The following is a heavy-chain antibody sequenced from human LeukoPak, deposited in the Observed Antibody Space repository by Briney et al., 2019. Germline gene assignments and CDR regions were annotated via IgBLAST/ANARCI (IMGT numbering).Heavy chain of an antibody. J-gene: IGHJ6*03. CDR2: ILYTGSA. Sequence: SETLSLTCNVSGDSIPSYYWSWIRRPPGKRLEWIGFILYTGSADYNPSLESRISISVDTSKSQFSLTVKSVTAADTAVYYCARVRRVSSSYSTNYYYMDVWGKGTTVTVSS. CDR3: ARVRRVSSSYSTNYYYMDV. V-gene: IGHV4-59*01. D-gene: IGHD6-6*01. CDR1: GDSIPSYY.